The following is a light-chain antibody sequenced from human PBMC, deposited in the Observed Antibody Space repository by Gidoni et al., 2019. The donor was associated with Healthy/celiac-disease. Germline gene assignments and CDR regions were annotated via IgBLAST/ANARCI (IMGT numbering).Light chain of an antibody. V-gene: IGKV3-11*01. CDR2: DAS. J-gene: IGKJ1*01. Sequence: DIVLTQSPATLSLSPGERATLSCRASQSVSSYLAWYQQKPGQAPRLLIYDASNRATGIPARFSVSGSGTDFTRTISSLEPEDFAVYYCQQRSNGPSTFGQGTKVEIK. CDR3: QQRSNGPST. CDR1: QSVSSY.